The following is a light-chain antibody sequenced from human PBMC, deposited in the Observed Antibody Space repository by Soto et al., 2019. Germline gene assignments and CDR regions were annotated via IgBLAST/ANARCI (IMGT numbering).Light chain of an antibody. CDR3: QQYGNSPQT. J-gene: IGKJ1*01. CDR1: QTVSSSF. CDR2: AAS. Sequence: EIVMTQSPATLSVSPGERATLSCRASQTVSSSFLAWYQQTPGQPPRLLICAASSRATGTAERFSGSGCGTDFPLTISRLEPEDFAEYYYQQYGNSPQTFGQGTKVDI. V-gene: IGKV3-20*01.